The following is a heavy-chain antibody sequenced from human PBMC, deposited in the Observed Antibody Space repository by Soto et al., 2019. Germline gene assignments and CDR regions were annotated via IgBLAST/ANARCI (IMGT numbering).Heavy chain of an antibody. Sequence: ASVKVSCKASGYTFTSYGISWVQQAPGQGLEWMGWISAFNGNTYYAQKLQGRVTITADKSTSTAYMELSSLRSEDTAVYYCARSPGLGYFDWLLYRESSRDYYYYGMDVWGQGTTVTVSS. J-gene: IGHJ6*02. D-gene: IGHD3-9*01. CDR3: ARSPGLGYFDWLLYRESSRDYYYYGMDV. CDR1: GYTFTSYG. CDR2: ISAFNGNT. V-gene: IGHV1-18*01.